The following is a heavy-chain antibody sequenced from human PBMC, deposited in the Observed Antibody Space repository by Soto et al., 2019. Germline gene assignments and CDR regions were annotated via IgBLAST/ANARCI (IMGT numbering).Heavy chain of an antibody. J-gene: IGHJ6*02. CDR3: ASPSLYGGSYYYYGMDV. Sequence: QVQLVQSGAEVKKPGSSVKVSCKASGGTFSSYAISWVRQAPGQGLEWMGGIIPIFGTANYAQKFQGRVTITADESTSTAYMELSSLRSEDTAVYYCASPSLYGGSYYYYGMDVWGQGTTVTVSS. D-gene: IGHD3-10*01. CDR2: IIPIFGTA. V-gene: IGHV1-69*01. CDR1: GGTFSSYA.